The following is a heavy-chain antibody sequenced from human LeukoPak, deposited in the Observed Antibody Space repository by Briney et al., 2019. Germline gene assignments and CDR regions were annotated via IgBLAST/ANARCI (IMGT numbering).Heavy chain of an antibody. D-gene: IGHD3-10*01. Sequence: GPSVTVSCKASGYTFTSYYMHWVRQAPGQGLEWMGIINPSGGSTGYAQKFQGRVTMTRDTSTSTVYMELSSLRSEDTTVYYCARDSPRVYYGSGSYYNALGYWGQGTLVTVSS. CDR2: INPSGGST. J-gene: IGHJ4*02. CDR1: GYTFTSYY. V-gene: IGHV1-46*01. CDR3: ARDSPRVYYGSGSYYNALGY.